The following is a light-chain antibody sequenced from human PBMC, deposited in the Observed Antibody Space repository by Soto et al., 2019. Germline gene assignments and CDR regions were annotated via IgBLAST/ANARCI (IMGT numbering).Light chain of an antibody. CDR3: QQSYGTPIT. V-gene: IGKV1-39*01. CDR1: QSISRY. Sequence: IQLTQSPSSLSASVVDRVTITCRASQSISRYLNWYQQKPGKAPNLLIYVASSLQSEVPSRFSGSGSGTDFTLTITSLQPEDFATYYCQQSYGTPITFGQGTRLEIK. J-gene: IGKJ5*01. CDR2: VAS.